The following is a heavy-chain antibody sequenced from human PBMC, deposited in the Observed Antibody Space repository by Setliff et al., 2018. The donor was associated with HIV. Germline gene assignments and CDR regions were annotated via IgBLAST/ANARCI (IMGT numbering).Heavy chain of an antibody. CDR2: IKWSTNRI. V-gene: IGHV3-9*01. D-gene: IGHD1-26*01. CDR1: GFTLSDYY. Sequence: LRLSCAVSGFTLSDYYMDWVRQAPGKGLEWVSGIKWSTNRIRYADSVKGRFTISRDSAKNFLYLQMNSLTTEDTALYYCAKEAVSGTYFGSGFDYWGQGTLVTVSS. CDR3: AKEAVSGTYFGSGFDY. J-gene: IGHJ4*02.